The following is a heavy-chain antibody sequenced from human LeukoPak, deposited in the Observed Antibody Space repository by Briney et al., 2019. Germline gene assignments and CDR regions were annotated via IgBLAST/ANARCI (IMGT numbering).Heavy chain of an antibody. CDR1: GYTFTSYA. CDR2: INAGNGNT. Sequence: GASVKVSCKASGYTFTSYAMHWVRQAPGQRLEWMGWINAGNGNTKYSQKFQDRVTMTTDTSTSTAYMELRSLRSDDTAVYYCARDPGIAVAGTFYYYYGTDVWGQGTTVTVSS. J-gene: IGHJ6*02. V-gene: IGHV1-3*01. CDR3: ARDPGIAVAGTFYYYYGTDV. D-gene: IGHD6-19*01.